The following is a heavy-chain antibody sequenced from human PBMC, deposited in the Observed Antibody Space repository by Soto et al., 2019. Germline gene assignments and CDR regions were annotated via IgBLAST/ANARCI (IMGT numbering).Heavy chain of an antibody. V-gene: IGHV5-10-1*01. D-gene: IGHD2-8*01. J-gene: IGHJ4*02. Sequence: GESLKISCEASGYMFPIYHISWVRQMPGKGLEWVGKIDPSDSRTMYRPSSRARITISVDKSINTAYLEWGRLKASDTAMYYCARHGSNGDFDFWGQGTQVTV. CDR2: IDPSDSRT. CDR1: GYMFPIYH. CDR3: ARHGSNGDFDF.